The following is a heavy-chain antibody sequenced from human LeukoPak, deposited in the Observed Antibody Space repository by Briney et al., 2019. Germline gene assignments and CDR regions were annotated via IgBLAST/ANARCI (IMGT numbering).Heavy chain of an antibody. CDR1: GFTFSSYA. CDR2: IGGSGGSS. V-gene: IGHV3-23*01. J-gene: IGHJ4*02. Sequence: GGSLRLSCAASGFTFSSYAVSWVRQAPGKGLEWVSAIGGSGGSSYYADSVKGRFTISRDNSKNTLYLQMNSLRAEDTAVYYCAKSMAVAGYFDYWGQGTLVTVSS. CDR3: AKSMAVAGYFDY. D-gene: IGHD6-19*01.